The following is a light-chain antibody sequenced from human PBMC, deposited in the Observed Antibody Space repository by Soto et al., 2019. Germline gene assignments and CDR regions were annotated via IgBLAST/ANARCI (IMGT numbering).Light chain of an antibody. CDR2: EVS. Sequence: QSVLTQPASVSGSPGQSITISCTGTSSDIGGYNYVSWYQQHPDKAPKLMIYEVSNRPSGVSNRFSGSKSGNTASLTISGLQAGDEADYYCSSFRSTTTLFGGGTKLTVL. V-gene: IGLV2-14*01. CDR3: SSFRSTTTL. J-gene: IGLJ2*01. CDR1: SSDIGGYNY.